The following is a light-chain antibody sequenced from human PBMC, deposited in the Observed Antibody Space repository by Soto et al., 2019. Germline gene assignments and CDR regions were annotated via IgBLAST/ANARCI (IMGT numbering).Light chain of an antibody. J-gene: IGKJ1*01. CDR3: LHYYTYPLT. CDR1: QRIGSW. CDR2: DAS. V-gene: IGKV1-5*01. Sequence: DSVSITCRSSQRIGSWLAWYQQKPGKVPKLLIYDASTLISGVPSRFSGTGSGTEFTLSIASLQPDDFATYYCLHYYTYPLTFGQGTKVDIK.